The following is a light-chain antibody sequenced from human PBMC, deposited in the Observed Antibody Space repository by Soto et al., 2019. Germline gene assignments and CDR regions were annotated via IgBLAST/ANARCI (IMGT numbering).Light chain of an antibody. CDR1: SSDVGAYNY. CDR3: TSYTSNSTWV. Sequence: QSALTQPASVSGSPGQSITISCTGTSSDVGAYNYVSWYQQHPGKAPKLMIYEVSNRPSGVSNRFSGSKSGNTASLTISGLHAEDEADYYCTSYTSNSTWVFGGGTKLTVL. V-gene: IGLV2-14*01. CDR2: EVS. J-gene: IGLJ3*02.